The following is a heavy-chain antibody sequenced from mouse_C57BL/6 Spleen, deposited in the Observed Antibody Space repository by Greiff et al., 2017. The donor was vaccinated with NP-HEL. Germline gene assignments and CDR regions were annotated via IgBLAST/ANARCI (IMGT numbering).Heavy chain of an antibody. D-gene: IGHD2-4*01. CDR1: GYTFTSYW. J-gene: IGHJ2*01. V-gene: IGHV1-64*01. CDR3: ARESDYDGVDY. CDR2: IHPNSGST. Sequence: QVHVKQSGAELVKPGASVKLSCKASGYTFTSYWMHWVKQRPGQGLEWIGMIHPNSGSTNYNEKFKSKATLTVDKSSSTAYMQLSSLTSEDSAVYYCARESDYDGVDYWGQGTTLTVSS.